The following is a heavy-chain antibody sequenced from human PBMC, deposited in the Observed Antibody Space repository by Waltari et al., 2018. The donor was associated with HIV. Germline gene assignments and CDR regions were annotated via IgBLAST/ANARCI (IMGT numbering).Heavy chain of an antibody. CDR2: IHPGESDT. J-gene: IGHJ6*02. CDR3: AGHKTAMVNHYYYGMDV. CDR1: GYSFTSYW. Sequence: EVQLVQSGAEVKKPGESLKISCKGSGYSFTSYWIGWVRQMPGKGLEWMGIIHPGESDTRYSPSFQGQVTSSADKSSSTAYLQWSSLKASDTAMYYCAGHKTAMVNHYYYGMDVWGQGTTVTVSS. D-gene: IGHD5-18*01. V-gene: IGHV5-51*01.